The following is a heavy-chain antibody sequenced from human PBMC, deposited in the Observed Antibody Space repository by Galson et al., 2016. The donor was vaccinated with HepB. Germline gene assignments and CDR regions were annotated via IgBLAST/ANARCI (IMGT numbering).Heavy chain of an antibody. D-gene: IGHD3-22*01. CDR1: GFTFSSYG. CDR2: ISYDGSDK. CDR3: AKDRRYYDSSGYFWEGYYYDGMDV. J-gene: IGHJ6*02. Sequence: SLRLSCAASGFTFSSYGMHWVRQAPGKGLEWVAVISYDGSDKYYPDSVQGRFTISRANSKNTLYLQMNRLRPEDTAVYYCAKDRRYYDSSGYFWEGYYYDGMDVWGQGTTVTVSS. V-gene: IGHV3-30*18.